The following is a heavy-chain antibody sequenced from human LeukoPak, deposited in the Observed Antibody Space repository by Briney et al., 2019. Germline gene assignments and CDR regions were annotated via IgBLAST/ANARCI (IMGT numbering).Heavy chain of an antibody. J-gene: IGHJ4*02. Sequence: ASVKVSCKASGYTFTGYYMHWVRQAPGQGLEWMGWINPNSGGTNYAQKFQGRVTMTRDTSISTAYMELSRLRSDDTAVYYCARASVATNYGDYGDYWGQGTLVTVSS. D-gene: IGHD4-17*01. CDR2: INPNSGGT. V-gene: IGHV1-2*02. CDR3: ARASVATNYGDYGDY. CDR1: GYTFTGYY.